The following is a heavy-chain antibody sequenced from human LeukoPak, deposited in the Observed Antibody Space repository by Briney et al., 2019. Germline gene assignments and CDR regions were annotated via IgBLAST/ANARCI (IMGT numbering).Heavy chain of an antibody. D-gene: IGHD2-2*01. Sequence: GGSLRLSCPASGFTFSSYWMSWVRQAPGKGLEWVANIKQDGSEKYYVDSVKGRFTISRDNAKNSLYLQMNSLRAEDTAVYYCARDSSYCSSTSCYEDYGMDVWGQGTTVTVSS. CDR2: IKQDGSEK. J-gene: IGHJ6*02. CDR1: GFTFSSYW. CDR3: ARDSSYCSSTSCYEDYGMDV. V-gene: IGHV3-7*01.